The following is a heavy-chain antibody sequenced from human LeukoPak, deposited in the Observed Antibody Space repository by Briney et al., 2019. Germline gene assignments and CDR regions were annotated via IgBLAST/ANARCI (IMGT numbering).Heavy chain of an antibody. D-gene: IGHD4-23*01. Sequence: GGSLRLSCAAYGFTFDDYAMQWVRQAPGKGLEWVSCVSWNSGSIDYADSVKGRFTISRDNAKNSLYLQMDSPGAEDTAVYYCARDQTPGWFDPWGQGTLVTVSS. J-gene: IGHJ5*02. CDR3: ARDQTPGWFDP. CDR1: GFTFDDYA. CDR2: VSWNSGSI. V-gene: IGHV3-9*01.